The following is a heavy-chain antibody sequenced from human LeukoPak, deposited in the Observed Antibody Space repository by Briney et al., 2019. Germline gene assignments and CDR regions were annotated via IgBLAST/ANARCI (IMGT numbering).Heavy chain of an antibody. CDR2: IFPGDSDT. CDR3: ARRTHYYDSSGYYVDY. D-gene: IGHD3-22*01. CDR1: GDSFTSYW. J-gene: IGHJ4*02. V-gene: IGHV5-51*01. Sequence: GESLKISCKDSGDSFTSYWIGWVRQMSGKGLECLGIIFPGDSDTRYSPSFQGQVTISADKSISTAYLQWSSLKASDTAMYYCARRTHYYDSSGYYVDYWGQGTLVTVSS.